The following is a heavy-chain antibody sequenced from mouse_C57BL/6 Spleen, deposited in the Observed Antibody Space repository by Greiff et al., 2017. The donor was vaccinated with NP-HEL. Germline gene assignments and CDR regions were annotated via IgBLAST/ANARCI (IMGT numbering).Heavy chain of an antibody. CDR3: ARKLRRGDFDD. D-gene: IGHD1-1*01. CDR2: INPYNGGT. Sequence: VQLQQSGPVLVKPGASVKMSCKASGYTFTDYYMNWVKQSHGKSLEWIGVINPYNGGTSYNQKFKGKATLTVDKSSSTAYMELNSLTSEDSAVYYCARKLRRGDFDDWGQGTTLTVAS. V-gene: IGHV1-19*01. CDR1: GYTFTDYY. J-gene: IGHJ2*01.